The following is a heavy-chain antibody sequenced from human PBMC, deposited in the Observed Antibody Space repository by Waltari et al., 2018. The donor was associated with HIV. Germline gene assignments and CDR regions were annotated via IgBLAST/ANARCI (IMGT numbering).Heavy chain of an antibody. J-gene: IGHJ3*02. Sequence: EVQLVESGGGLVQPGGSLRLSCVAPGFTFSSYWLSWVRQAPGKGLEWVANIKQDGSEKYYVDSVKCRFTISRDNAKNSLYLQMNSLRAEDTALYCCARDRGGDAFDIWGQGTMVTVSS. CDR1: GFTFSSYW. CDR3: ARDRGGDAFDI. V-gene: IGHV3-7*01. CDR2: IKQDGSEK.